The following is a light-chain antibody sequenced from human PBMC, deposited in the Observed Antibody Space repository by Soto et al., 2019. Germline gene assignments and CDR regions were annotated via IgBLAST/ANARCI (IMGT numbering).Light chain of an antibody. CDR3: QKYNSAPWT. V-gene: IGKV1-27*01. J-gene: IGKJ1*01. Sequence: DIQMTQSPSSLSASVGDRVTITCRASQGISNHLAWYQQKPGKPPNLLIHGASYLGYGVPSRFSGSGSGTDFTLTISSLQPEDVATYYCQKYNSAPWTFGQGTKVELK. CDR1: QGISNH. CDR2: GAS.